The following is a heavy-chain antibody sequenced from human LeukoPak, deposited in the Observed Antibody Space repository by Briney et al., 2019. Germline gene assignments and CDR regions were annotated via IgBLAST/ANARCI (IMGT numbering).Heavy chain of an antibody. V-gene: IGHV3-30*04. CDR1: GFTFSSYA. CDR2: ISYDGSNK. Sequence: GRSLRLSCAASGFTFSSYAMHWVRQAPGKGLEWVAVISYDGSNKYYADSVKGRFTISRDNSKNTLYLQMNSPRAEDTAVYYCARDFGLEMATIGGYWGQGTLVTVSS. CDR3: ARDFGLEMATIGGY. J-gene: IGHJ4*02. D-gene: IGHD5-24*01.